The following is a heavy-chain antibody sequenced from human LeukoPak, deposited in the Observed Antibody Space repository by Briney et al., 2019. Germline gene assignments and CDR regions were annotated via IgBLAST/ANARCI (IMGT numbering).Heavy chain of an antibody. V-gene: IGHV4-39*07. CDR3: AKSTVIGWFDP. J-gene: IGHJ5*02. CDR2: IYYSGST. CDR1: GGSISSSSYY. Sequence: SETLSLTCTVSGGSISSSSYYWGWIRQPPGKGLEWIGTIYYSGSTYYNPSLKSRVTISVDTSKNQFSLKLSSVTAADTAVYYCAKSTVIGWFDPWGQGTLVTVSS. D-gene: IGHD4-17*01.